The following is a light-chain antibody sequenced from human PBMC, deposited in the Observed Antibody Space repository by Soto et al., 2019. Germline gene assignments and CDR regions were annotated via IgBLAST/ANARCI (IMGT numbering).Light chain of an antibody. J-gene: IGKJ2*01. CDR1: QSVTSNS. CDR3: QQYSTLPHT. V-gene: IGKV3-20*01. Sequence: EIVLTQSPDTLSLSPGDRVTLSCRASQSVTSNSLAWYQQKPGQAPRLLIYGASIRATGIPDRFSGSGSGTDFTLTISRLEPEDFAVYYCQQYSTLPHTFGQGTKLEVK. CDR2: GAS.